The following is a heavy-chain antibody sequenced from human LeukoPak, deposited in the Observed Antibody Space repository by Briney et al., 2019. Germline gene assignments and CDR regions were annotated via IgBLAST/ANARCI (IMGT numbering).Heavy chain of an antibody. CDR1: GFTFSSYA. D-gene: IGHD3-22*01. CDR2: IKQDGSEK. V-gene: IGHV3-7*01. Sequence: GGSLRLSCAASGFTFSSYAMSWVRQAPGKGLEWVANIKQDGSEKYYVDSVKGRFTISRDNAKNSLYLQMNSLRAEDTAVYYCARASDSSGTHNDYWGQGTLVTVSS. CDR3: ARASDSSGTHNDY. J-gene: IGHJ4*02.